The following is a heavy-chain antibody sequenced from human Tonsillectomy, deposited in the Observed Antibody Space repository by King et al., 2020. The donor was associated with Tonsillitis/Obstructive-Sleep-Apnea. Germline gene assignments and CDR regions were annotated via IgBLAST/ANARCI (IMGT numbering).Heavy chain of an antibody. Sequence: VQLVESGGGLVQPGRSLRLSCTASGFTFGDYAMSWVRQAPGKGLEWVGFIRSKAYGGTTEYAASVKGRFTVSRDDSESIAFLQMNSLKTDDTAVYYCTREKVEVWSGIYYYYYMDVWGKGTTVTVSS. CDR2: IRSKAYGGTT. J-gene: IGHJ6*03. V-gene: IGHV3-49*04. CDR3: TREKVEVWSGIYYYYYMDV. CDR1: GFTFGDYA. D-gene: IGHD3-16*01.